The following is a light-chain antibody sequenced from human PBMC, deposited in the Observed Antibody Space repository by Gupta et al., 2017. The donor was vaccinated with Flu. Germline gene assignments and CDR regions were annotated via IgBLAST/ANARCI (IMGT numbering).Light chain of an antibody. V-gene: IGLV3-21*02. CDR2: YEN. CDR3: YVWANSSDRRWV. CDR1: NIGSKK. Sequence: SYVLTQPPSLSRPPGQTARITCGANNIGSKKVLWYQQKPGQDPPLFVVYENDRPSGVPHRFSCDTSCDTANLVISSGEDGDDADEYCYVWANSSDRRWVFGGGTQLTVL. J-gene: IGLJ3*02.